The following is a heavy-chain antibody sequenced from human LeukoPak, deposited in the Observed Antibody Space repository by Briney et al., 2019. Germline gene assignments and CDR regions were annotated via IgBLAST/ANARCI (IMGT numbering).Heavy chain of an antibody. CDR2: ITGSGGTT. Sequence: AEGSLRLSCAASGFTFTSYGMTWVRQAPGKGLEWVSGITGSGGTTYYADSVKGRFTISRDNSKNTLYVQMNSLRVEDTAVYYCARDLASAYWGQGTLVTVSS. D-gene: IGHD3-10*01. CDR1: GFTFTSYG. J-gene: IGHJ4*02. V-gene: IGHV3-23*01. CDR3: ARDLASAY.